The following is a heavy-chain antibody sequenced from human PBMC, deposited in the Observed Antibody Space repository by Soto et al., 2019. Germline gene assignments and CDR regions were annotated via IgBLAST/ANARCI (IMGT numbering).Heavy chain of an antibody. V-gene: IGHV3-30-3*01. Sequence: GSLRLSCAASGFTFSSYAMHWVRQAPGKGLEWVAVISYDGSNKYYADSVKGRFTISRDNSKNTLYLQMNSLRAEDTAVYYGAREDSSSSPNYYYGMDARGQGTTVTVS. CDR1: GFTFSSYA. D-gene: IGHD6-6*01. CDR2: ISYDGSNK. CDR3: AREDSSSSPNYYYGMDA. J-gene: IGHJ6*02.